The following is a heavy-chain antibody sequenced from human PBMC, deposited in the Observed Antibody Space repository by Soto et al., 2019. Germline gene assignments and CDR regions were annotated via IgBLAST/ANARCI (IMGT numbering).Heavy chain of an antibody. CDR3: AREYTYGSNFFDC. V-gene: IGHV4-31*03. J-gene: IGHJ4*02. CDR2: ISHSGST. D-gene: IGHD5-18*01. CDR1: GGSISSAAYY. Sequence: QVQLQESGPGLVKPSQTLSLTCTVSGGSISSAAYYWSWIRQQPGKGLEWIVYISHSGSTYYTPSLKSRVIISADTSKNQFSLNLTSVTAADTAVYYCAREYTYGSNFFDCWGQGALVTVSS.